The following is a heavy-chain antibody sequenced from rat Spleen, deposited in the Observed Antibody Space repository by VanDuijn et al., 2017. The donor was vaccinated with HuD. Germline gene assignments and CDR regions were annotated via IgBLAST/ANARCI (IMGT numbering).Heavy chain of an antibody. J-gene: IGHJ2*01. D-gene: IGHD1-12*03. CDR1: GFTFDNYY. Sequence: EVQLVESGGGFVQPGRSMKLSCAASGFTFDNYYMAWVRQAPTKGLECVASISYGDSSGHSSTYYPDSVKGRFTISRDNAQNTLYLQMNSLRSEDTATYYCTRGYAHFWGQGVMVTVSS. CDR2: ISYGDSSGHSST. V-gene: IGHV5-25*01. CDR3: TRGYAHF.